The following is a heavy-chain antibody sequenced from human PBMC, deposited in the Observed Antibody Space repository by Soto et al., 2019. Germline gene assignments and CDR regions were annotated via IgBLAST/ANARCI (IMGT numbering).Heavy chain of an antibody. CDR3: ARDGTLYDSSAYYYLY. CDR1: GGSFSNYG. D-gene: IGHD3-22*01. J-gene: IGHJ4*02. V-gene: IGHV1-69*13. CDR2: IIPIFGTA. Sequence: SVKVSCKASGGSFSNYGVNWVRQAPGQGLEWMGGIIPIFGTAKYAQKFQGRVTITADDSTRTAYMELSSLRSEDTAVYYCARDGTLYDSSAYYYLYWGQGTLVTVSS.